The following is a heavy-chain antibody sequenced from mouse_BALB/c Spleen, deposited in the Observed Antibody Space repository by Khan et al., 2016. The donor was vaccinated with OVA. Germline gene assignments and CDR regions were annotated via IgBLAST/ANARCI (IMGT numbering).Heavy chain of an antibody. D-gene: IGHD2-4*01. Sequence: EVELVESGGDLVKPEGSLKLSCAASGFTFSTYGMSWVRQTPDKRLEWVATISSGGSYTYYPDSVQGRFTISRDNAKNTLYLQLSSLKSEDTAMFYCARLAYDYDREGFAYWGQGTLVTVSA. CDR3: ARLAYDYDREGFAY. CDR2: ISSGGSYT. J-gene: IGHJ3*01. V-gene: IGHV5-6*01. CDR1: GFTFSTYG.